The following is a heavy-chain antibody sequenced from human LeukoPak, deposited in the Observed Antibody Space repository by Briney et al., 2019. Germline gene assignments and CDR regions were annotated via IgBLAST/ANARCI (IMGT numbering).Heavy chain of an antibody. V-gene: IGHV3-33*01. Sequence: GGSLRLSSAASGFTFSSYGMHWVRQAPGKGLEWVAVIWYDGSNKYYADSVKGRFTISRDNSKNTLYLQMNSLRAEDTAVYYCARDVEHPGIAAAGLHHYYYYYGMDVWGQGTTVTVSS. CDR1: GFTFSSYG. CDR3: ARDVEHPGIAAAGLHHYYYYYGMDV. D-gene: IGHD6-13*01. J-gene: IGHJ6*02. CDR2: IWYDGSNK.